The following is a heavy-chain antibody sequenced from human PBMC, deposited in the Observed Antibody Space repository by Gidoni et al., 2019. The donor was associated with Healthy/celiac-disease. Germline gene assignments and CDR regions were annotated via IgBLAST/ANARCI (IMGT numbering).Heavy chain of an antibody. CDR1: GGSFSGYY. J-gene: IGHJ6*02. D-gene: IGHD4-17*01. CDR3: ARFWGRHHATPYGDYPVRSYYYYYGMDV. Sequence: QVQLQQWGAGLLKPSETLSLTCAVYGGSFSGYYWSWIRQPPGQGLEWIGEINHSGSTNYNPSLKSRVTISVDTSKNQFSLKLSSVTAADTAVYYCARFWGRHHATPYGDYPVRSYYYYYGMDVWGQGTTVTVSS. CDR2: INHSGST. V-gene: IGHV4-34*01.